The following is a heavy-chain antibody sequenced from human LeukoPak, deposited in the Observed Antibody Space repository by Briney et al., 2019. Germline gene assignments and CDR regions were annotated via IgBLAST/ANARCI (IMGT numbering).Heavy chain of an antibody. CDR2: IYSGGST. J-gene: IGHJ4*02. D-gene: IGHD5-18*01. V-gene: IGHV3-66*01. Sequence: GGSLRLSCAASGITVNSNYMSWVRQAPGKGLEWVSVIYSGGSTFYADSVEGRFTISRDNSQNTLYLQMNSLRAEDTAVYYCARAWDTTVVTLRLYYWGQGTLVTVSS. CDR3: ARAWDTTVVTLRLYY. CDR1: GITVNSNY.